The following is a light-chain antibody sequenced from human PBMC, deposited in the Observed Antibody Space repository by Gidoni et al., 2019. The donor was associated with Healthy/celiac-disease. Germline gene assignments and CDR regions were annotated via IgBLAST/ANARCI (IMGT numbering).Light chain of an antibody. Sequence: DSQITQSPSSLSSSVGDRVTITCRARESISSYLNCYQQKPGKAPKLLLDAASSLQSGVPSRFSGSGSGTDFTLTISSLQPEDFATYYCQQSYSTPRTFGHGTKVEIK. CDR3: QQSYSTPRT. CDR2: AAS. J-gene: IGKJ1*01. CDR1: ESISSY. V-gene: IGKV1-39*01.